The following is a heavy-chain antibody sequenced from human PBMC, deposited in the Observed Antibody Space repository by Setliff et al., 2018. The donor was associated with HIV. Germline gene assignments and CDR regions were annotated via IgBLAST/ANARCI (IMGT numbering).Heavy chain of an antibody. D-gene: IGHD3-22*01. Sequence: ASVKVSCKVSGYTFTELSIHWVRQAPGKGLEWMGGFDPQYDKTFYAQKFQGRVTMSEDTSTDTAYMELSSLRSEDTAVYYCATRAYDSRGYLRSRVSGAAFDIWGQGTMVTVSS. CDR2: FDPQYDKT. J-gene: IGHJ3*02. V-gene: IGHV1-24*01. CDR1: GYTFTELS. CDR3: ATRAYDSRGYLRSRVSGAAFDI.